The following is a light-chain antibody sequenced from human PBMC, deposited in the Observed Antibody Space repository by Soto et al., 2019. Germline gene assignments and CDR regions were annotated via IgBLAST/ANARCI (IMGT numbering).Light chain of an antibody. Sequence: EVVMTQSPATLSVSPGERATLSCRASQSVSSNLAWYQQKPGQAPRLLIYGASTRATGIPARFSGSGSETEFTLTISSLQSEDFAVYYCQQSNNWPYTFGQGTKLEIK. CDR2: GAS. J-gene: IGKJ2*01. V-gene: IGKV3-15*01. CDR1: QSVSSN. CDR3: QQSNNWPYT.